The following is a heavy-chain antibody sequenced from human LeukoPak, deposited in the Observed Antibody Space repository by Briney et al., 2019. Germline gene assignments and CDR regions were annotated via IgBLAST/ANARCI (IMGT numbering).Heavy chain of an antibody. V-gene: IGHV4-38-2*02. CDR1: GYSISSGYY. D-gene: IGHD3-16*01. J-gene: IGHJ4*02. CDR2: IYHSGST. Sequence: SETLSLTCAVSGYSISSGYYWGWIRQPPGKGLEWIGSIYHSGSTYYNPSLKSRVTISVDTSKNQFSLKLSSVTAADTAVYYCARDRTFGDFAYWGQGTLVTVSS. CDR3: ARDRTFGDFAY.